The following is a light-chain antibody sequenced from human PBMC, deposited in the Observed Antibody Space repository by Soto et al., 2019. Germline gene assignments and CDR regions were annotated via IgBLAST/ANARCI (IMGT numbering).Light chain of an antibody. J-gene: IGLJ1*01. CDR1: SSDVGAYNY. Sequence: QSALTQPASVSGSPGQSITISCTGTSSDVGAYNYVSWYQQEPGKAPKLMIHDVSNRPSGVSNRFSGSKSGNTASLTLSGLQAEDEADYYCRSYTSSDPNVFGTGTKVTVL. CDR3: RSYTSSDPNV. CDR2: DVS. V-gene: IGLV2-14*03.